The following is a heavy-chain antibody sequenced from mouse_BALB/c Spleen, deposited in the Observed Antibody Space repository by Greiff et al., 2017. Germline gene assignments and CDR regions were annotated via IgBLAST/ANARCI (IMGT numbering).Heavy chain of an antibody. CDR3: ARGNYDYDEGLDY. V-gene: IGHV3-6*02. CDR1: GYSITSGYY. Sequence: EVQLQESGPGLVKPSQSLSLTCSVTGYSITSGYYWNWIRQFPGNKLEWMGYISYDGSNNYNPSLKNRISITRDTSKNQFFLKLNSVTTEDTATYYCARGNYDYDEGLDYWGQGTTLTVSS. J-gene: IGHJ2*01. CDR2: ISYDGSN. D-gene: IGHD2-4*01.